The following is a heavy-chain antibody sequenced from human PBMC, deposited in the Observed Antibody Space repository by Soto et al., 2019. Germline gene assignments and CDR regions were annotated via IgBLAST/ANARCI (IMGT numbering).Heavy chain of an antibody. D-gene: IGHD3-3*01. CDR1: GFSLSNARMG. CDR2: IFSNDEK. CDR3: ARSPENTSFGVVIVEYGMDV. Sequence: SGPTLVNPTETLTLTCTVSGFSLSNARMGVSWIRQPPGKALEWLAHIFSNDEKSYSTSLKSRLTISKDTSKSQVVLTMTNMDPVDTATYYCARSPENTSFGVVIVEYGMDVWGQGTTVTVSS. J-gene: IGHJ6*02. V-gene: IGHV2-26*01.